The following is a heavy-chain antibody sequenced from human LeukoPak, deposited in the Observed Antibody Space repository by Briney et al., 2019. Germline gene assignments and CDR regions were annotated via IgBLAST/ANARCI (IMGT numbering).Heavy chain of an antibody. D-gene: IGHD3-10*01. V-gene: IGHV3-30-3*01. J-gene: IGHJ4*02. CDR2: ISYDGSNK. CDR1: GFTFSSYA. Sequence: PGGSLRLSCAASGFTFSSYAMHWVRQAPGKGPEWVAVISYDGSNKYYADSVKGRFTISRDNSKNTLYLQMNSLRAEDTAVYYCARDRGDYYFDYWGQGTLVTVSS. CDR3: ARDRGDYYFDY.